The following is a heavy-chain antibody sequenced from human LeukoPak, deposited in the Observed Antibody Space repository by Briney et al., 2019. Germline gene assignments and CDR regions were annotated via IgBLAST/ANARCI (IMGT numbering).Heavy chain of an antibody. D-gene: IGHD1-14*01. CDR3: AGGTTHYYYYYMDV. CDR2: IYTSGST. J-gene: IGHJ6*03. Sequence: SETLSLTCTVSGGSTSSSSYYWSWIRQPAGKGLEWIGRIYTSGSTNYNPSLKSRVTMSVDTSKNQFSLKLSSVTAADTAVYYCAGGTTHYYYYYMDVWGKGTTVTISS. V-gene: IGHV4-61*02. CDR1: GGSTSSSSYY.